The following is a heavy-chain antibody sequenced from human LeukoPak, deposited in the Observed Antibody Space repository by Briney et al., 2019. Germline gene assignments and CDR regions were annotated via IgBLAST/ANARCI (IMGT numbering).Heavy chain of an antibody. CDR2: IYSGGST. J-gene: IGHJ5*02. D-gene: IGHD3-10*01. Sequence: GGSLRLSCAASGFIVSSNYMSWVRQGPGKGLEWVSVIYSGGSTYYADSVKGRFIISRDNPRNTLYLQMNILRTEDTAVYYCAKEGTPQVSTWYDLWGQGTQVIVSS. CDR1: GFIVSSNY. V-gene: IGHV3-53*05. CDR3: AKEGTPQVSTWYDL.